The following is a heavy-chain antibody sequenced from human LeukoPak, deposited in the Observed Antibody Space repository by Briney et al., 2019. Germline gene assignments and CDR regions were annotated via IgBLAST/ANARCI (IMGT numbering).Heavy chain of an antibody. CDR1: GGSISSYY. V-gene: IGHV4-59*01. J-gene: IGHJ6*02. CDR3: ARFYGDKHPCYYYYGMDV. CDR2: IYYSGST. Sequence: SETLSLTCTVSGGSISSYYWSWIRQPPGKGLEWIGYIYYSGSTNYNPPLKSRVTISVDTSKNQFSLKLSSVTAADTAVYYCARFYGDKHPCYYYYGMDVWGQGTTVTVSS. D-gene: IGHD4-17*01.